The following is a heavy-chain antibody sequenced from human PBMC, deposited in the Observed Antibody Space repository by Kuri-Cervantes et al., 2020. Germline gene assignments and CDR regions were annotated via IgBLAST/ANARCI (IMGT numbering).Heavy chain of an antibody. D-gene: IGHD3-22*01. J-gene: IGHJ4*02. V-gene: IGHV3-30-3*01. CDR3: AKGGGAFRYYYDSSGRIDY. CDR2: ISYDGSNK. Sequence: GGSLRLSCAASGFTFSSYAMHWVRQAPGKGLEWVAVISYDGSNKYYADSVKGRFTISRDNSKNTLYLQMNSLRAEDTAVYYCAKGGGAFRYYYDSSGRIDYWGQGTLVTVSS. CDR1: GFTFSSYA.